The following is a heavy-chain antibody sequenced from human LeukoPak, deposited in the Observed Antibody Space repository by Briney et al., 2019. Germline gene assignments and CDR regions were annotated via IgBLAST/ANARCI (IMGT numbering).Heavy chain of an antibody. J-gene: IGHJ4*02. V-gene: IGHV1-69*05. CDR3: ASRTIYGGNGGPFDH. D-gene: IGHD4/OR15-4a*01. Sequence: SVKVSCKASGGTFSSYAISWVRQAPGQGLEWMGGIIPILGTANYAQKFQGRVTITTDESTSTAYMELSSLRSEDTAVYYCASRTIYGGNGGPFDHWGQGTLVTVSS. CDR2: IIPILGTA. CDR1: GGTFSSYA.